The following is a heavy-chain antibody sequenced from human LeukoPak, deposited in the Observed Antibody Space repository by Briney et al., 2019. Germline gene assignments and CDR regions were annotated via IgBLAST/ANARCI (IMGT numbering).Heavy chain of an antibody. CDR2: IHDSGIT. J-gene: IGHJ5*02. CDR3: ARGGYMSNWFEH. V-gene: IGHV4-59*01. D-gene: IGHD5-12*01. CDR1: GGSISDSY. Sequence: PSETLSLTCSVSGGSISDSYWSWIRQPPGKGLEWIGKIHDSGITNYNPSLKSRVTFSVDTSKKQFSLNLNSVTAADTAVHYCARGGYMSNWFEHWGQGTPVTVSS.